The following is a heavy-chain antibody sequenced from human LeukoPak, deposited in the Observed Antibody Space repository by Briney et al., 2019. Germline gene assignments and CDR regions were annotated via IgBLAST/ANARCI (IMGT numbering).Heavy chain of an antibody. J-gene: IGHJ4*02. CDR2: INQDGSEK. CDR3: ARNYGGDDF. Sequence: GGSLRLSCAASRFIFSSYWMSWVRQAPERGLEWVANINQDGSEKYYVDSVKGRFTISRDNAKNSLYLQMNSLRAEDTAVYYCARNYGGDDFWGQGTLVTVSS. D-gene: IGHD4-23*01. V-gene: IGHV3-7*04. CDR1: RFIFSSYW.